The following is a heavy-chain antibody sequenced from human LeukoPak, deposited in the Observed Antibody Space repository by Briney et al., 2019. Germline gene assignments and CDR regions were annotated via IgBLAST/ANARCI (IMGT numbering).Heavy chain of an antibody. CDR2: ISYIGST. V-gene: IGHV4-59*11. D-gene: IGHD3-22*01. Sequence: PSETLSLTCTVSGGSFTTHYWSWIRQPPGKGLEWIGYISYIGSTDYNPSLKSRVTISIDTSKNEVSLMLTSVTAADTAVYYCASDSISMNAFDAWGQGTMVTVSS. CDR3: ASDSISMNAFDA. J-gene: IGHJ3*01. CDR1: GGSFTTHY.